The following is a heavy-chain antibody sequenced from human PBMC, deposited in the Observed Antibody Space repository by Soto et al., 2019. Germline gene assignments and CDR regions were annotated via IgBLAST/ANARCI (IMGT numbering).Heavy chain of an antibody. Sequence: ASVKVSCTASGYTFTSYYIHWVRQAPGQGLEWMGIIIPILGIANYAQKFQGRVTMTEDTSTDTAYMELSSLRSEDTAVYYCATPEGGVYPAPFDYWGQGTLVTVSS. CDR3: ATPEGGVYPAPFDY. CDR2: IIPILGIA. D-gene: IGHD3-16*01. CDR1: GYTFTSYY. J-gene: IGHJ4*02. V-gene: IGHV1-46*01.